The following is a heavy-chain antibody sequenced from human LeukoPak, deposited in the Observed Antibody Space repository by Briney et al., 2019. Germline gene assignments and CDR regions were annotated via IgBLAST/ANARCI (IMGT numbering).Heavy chain of an antibody. CDR3: ARNKRAGANIYYYYMDV. D-gene: IGHD1-26*01. CDR1: GFNFGGHY. J-gene: IGHJ6*03. CDR2: ISGNGGDI. V-gene: IGHV3-11*04. Sequence: GGSLRLSCAASGFNFGGHYMSWVRQAPGKGPEWISYISGNGGDIAYADSVKGRFTISRDNAKNSLHLQMNSLRVEDTAVYYCARNKRAGANIYYYYMDVWGKGTTVTVSS.